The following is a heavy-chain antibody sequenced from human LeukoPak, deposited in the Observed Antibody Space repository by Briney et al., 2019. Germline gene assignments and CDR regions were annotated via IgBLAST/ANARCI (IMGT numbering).Heavy chain of an antibody. J-gene: IGHJ4*02. Sequence: SETLSLTCTVSGGSISSYYWSWIRQPPGKGLEWIGYIYYSGSTNYNPSLKSRVTISVDTSKNQFSLKLSSVTAADTAVYYCARAEDIVARDWGQGTLVTVSS. CDR1: GGSISSYY. V-gene: IGHV4-59*12. D-gene: IGHD2-15*01. CDR2: IYYSGST. CDR3: ARAEDIVARD.